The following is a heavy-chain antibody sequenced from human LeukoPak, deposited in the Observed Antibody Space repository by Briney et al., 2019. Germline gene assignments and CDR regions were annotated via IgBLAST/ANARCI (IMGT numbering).Heavy chain of an antibody. V-gene: IGHV3-43*02. CDR2: ITGDGGST. CDR1: GFTFDDYA. D-gene: IGHD3-16*01. CDR3: AKGDYDYVWGSFDY. J-gene: IGHJ4*02. Sequence: GGSLRLSCAASGFTFDDYAMHWVRQAPGKGLEWVSLITGDGGSTYYADSVRGRFTISRDNSRNSLYLQMNSLGTEDTAFYYCAKGDYDYVWGSFDYWGQGTLVTVSS.